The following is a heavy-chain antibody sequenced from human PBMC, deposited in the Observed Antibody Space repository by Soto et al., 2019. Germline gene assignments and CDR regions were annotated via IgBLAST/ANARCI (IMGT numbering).Heavy chain of an antibody. Sequence: QVQLAQSGAEVKKPGASVTVSCKASGYTFSTYGISWVRQAPGQGLEWVGWISVHNGYTKYATELQGRVTVTTDPSTSTAYMELRSLRSDDSAVYYWARLEHNFGPHDYWGQGTLVTVTS. V-gene: IGHV1-18*01. CDR3: ARLEHNFGPHDY. J-gene: IGHJ4*02. CDR2: ISVHNGYT. D-gene: IGHD1-1*01. CDR1: GYTFSTYG.